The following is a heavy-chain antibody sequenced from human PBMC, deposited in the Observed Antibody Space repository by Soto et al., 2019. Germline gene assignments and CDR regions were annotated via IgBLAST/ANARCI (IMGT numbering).Heavy chain of an antibody. V-gene: IGHV3-21*01. D-gene: IGHD3-3*01. J-gene: IGHJ6*03. Sequence: PGGSLRLSCAASGFTFSSYSMNWVRQAPGKGLEWVSSISSSSSYIYYADSVKGRFTISRDNAKNSLYLQMNSLRAEDTAVYYCAGDRSADFGVVIIPANMDVWGKGTTVTVSS. CDR2: ISSSSSYI. CDR3: AGDRSADFGVVIIPANMDV. CDR1: GFTFSSYS.